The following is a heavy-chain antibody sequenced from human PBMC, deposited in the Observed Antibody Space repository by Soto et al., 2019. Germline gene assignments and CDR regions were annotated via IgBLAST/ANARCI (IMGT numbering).Heavy chain of an antibody. J-gene: IGHJ4*02. V-gene: IGHV1-69*02. CDR1: GGTFSSYT. CDR3: ASPRDGYNHAGYFDY. D-gene: IGHD5-12*01. CDR2: IIPILGIA. Sequence: GASVKVSCKASGGTFSSYTISWVRQAPGQGLEWMGRIIPILGIANYAQKFQGRVTITADKSTSTAYMELSSLRSEDTAVYYCASPRDGYNHAGYFDYWGQGTLVTVSS.